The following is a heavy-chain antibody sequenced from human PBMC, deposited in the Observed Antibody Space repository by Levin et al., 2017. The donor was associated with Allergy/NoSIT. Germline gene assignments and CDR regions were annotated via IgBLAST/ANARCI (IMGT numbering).Heavy chain of an antibody. V-gene: IGHV4-59*08. CDR1: GGSLGSNY. J-gene: IGHJ6*03. Sequence: GSLRLSCAVSGGSLGSNYWTWMRQPPGKGLEWIGYIYYSGSTNYSPYLKSRVTMSVDTSKNQFSLKLTSVTAADTAVYYCARQVPASSYYYMDVWGKGTTVTVSS. D-gene: IGHD1-26*01. CDR2: IYYSGST. CDR3: ARQVPASSYYYMDV.